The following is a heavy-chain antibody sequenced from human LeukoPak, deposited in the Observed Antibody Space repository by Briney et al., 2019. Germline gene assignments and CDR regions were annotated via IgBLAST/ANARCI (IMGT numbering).Heavy chain of an antibody. J-gene: IGHJ4*02. Sequence: ASVNVSFQASGYTFTNYAISWVRPAPGQGLEWMGWISPNNGNTNYAQKLQARVTMTTNTPTSTAYRELRSLRSDDTAVYSCARAPSIVGTPRTFVYWGQGTLVTVSS. V-gene: IGHV1-18*01. D-gene: IGHD1-26*01. CDR3: ARAPSIVGTPRTFVY. CDR2: ISPNNGNT. CDR1: GYTFTNYA.